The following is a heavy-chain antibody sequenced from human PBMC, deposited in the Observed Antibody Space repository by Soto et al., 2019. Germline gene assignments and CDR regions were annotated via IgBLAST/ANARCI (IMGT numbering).Heavy chain of an antibody. CDR3: ARSGYNWNDGARGYFDY. CDR2: ISSSGRTI. Sequence: SGGSLRLSCAASGFTFSSYEMYWVRQAPGKGLEWVSYISSSGRTIYYADSVKGRFTISRDNAKNSLYLQMNSLRAEDTAVYYCARSGYNWNDGARGYFDYWGQGTLVTVSS. V-gene: IGHV3-48*03. J-gene: IGHJ4*02. D-gene: IGHD1-20*01. CDR1: GFTFSSYE.